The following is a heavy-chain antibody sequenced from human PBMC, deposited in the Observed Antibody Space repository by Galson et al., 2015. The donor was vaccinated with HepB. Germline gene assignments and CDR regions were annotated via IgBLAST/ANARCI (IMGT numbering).Heavy chain of an antibody. D-gene: IGHD1-26*01. V-gene: IGHV3-48*02. Sequence: SLRLSCAASGFTFSSYSMNWVRQAPGKGLEWVSYISSSSSTIYYADSVKGRFTISRDNAKNSLYLQMNSLRDEDTAVYYCARDRWGSYYYPHDAFDIWGQGTMVTVSS. J-gene: IGHJ3*02. CDR2: ISSSSSTI. CDR1: GFTFSSYS. CDR3: ARDRWGSYYYPHDAFDI.